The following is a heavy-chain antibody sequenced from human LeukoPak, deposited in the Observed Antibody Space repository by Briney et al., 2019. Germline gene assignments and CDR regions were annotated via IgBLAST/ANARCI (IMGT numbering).Heavy chain of an antibody. CDR2: INPNSGDT. V-gene: IGHV1-2*02. D-gene: IGHD2-2*01. CDR3: ARGRCSSTSCCRGFDY. CDR1: GYTFTGYI. J-gene: IGHJ4*02. Sequence: ASVKVSCKASGYTFTGYIMHWVRQAPGQGLEWMGWINPNSGDTKYTQKFQGRVTLTRDTSISTAYMELSRLRSDDTAVYYCARGRCSSTSCCRGFDYWGQGTLVTVSS.